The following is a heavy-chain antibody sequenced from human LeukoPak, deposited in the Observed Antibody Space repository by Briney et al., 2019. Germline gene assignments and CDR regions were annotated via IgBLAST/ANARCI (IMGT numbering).Heavy chain of an antibody. CDR1: GGTFSSYA. CDR3: ARMTDTVSSSWLKP. CDR2: IIPIFGTA. D-gene: IGHD6-13*01. J-gene: IGHJ5*02. V-gene: IGHV1-69*05. Sequence: SVKVSCKASGGTFSSYAISWVRQAPGQGLEWMGGIIPIFGTANYAQKFQGRVTITTDESTSTAYMELSSLRSEDTAVYFCARMTDTVSSSWLKPWGQGTLVIVSS.